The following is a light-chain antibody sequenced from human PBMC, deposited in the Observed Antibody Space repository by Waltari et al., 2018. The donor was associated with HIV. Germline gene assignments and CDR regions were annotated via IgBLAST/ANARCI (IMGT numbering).Light chain of an antibody. CDR3: AAWDDSLNGPL. CDR2: SDN. V-gene: IGLV1-44*01. Sequence: QSVLTQPPSASGTPGQRVTISCSGSSSNLGSNAVTWYQQLPGTAPTLLIYSDNQRPSGVPDRFSGSKSGTSASLAISGLQSEDEANYYCAAWDDSLNGPLFGGGTKLTVL. J-gene: IGLJ3*02. CDR1: SSNLGSNA.